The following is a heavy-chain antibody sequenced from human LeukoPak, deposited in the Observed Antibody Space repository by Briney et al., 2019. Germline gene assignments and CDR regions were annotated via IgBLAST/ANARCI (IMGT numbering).Heavy chain of an antibody. CDR2: INSDGSST. V-gene: IGHV3-74*01. J-gene: IGHJ4*02. Sequence: GGSLRLSCAASGFTFSNSWMHWVRHAPGKGLVWVSRINSDGSSTSYADSVKGQFTISRDNAKNTLYLQMNSLRAEDTAVYYCARGDLTGSIDYWGQGTLVTVSS. CDR3: ARGDLTGSIDY. D-gene: IGHD3-9*01. CDR1: GFTFSNSW.